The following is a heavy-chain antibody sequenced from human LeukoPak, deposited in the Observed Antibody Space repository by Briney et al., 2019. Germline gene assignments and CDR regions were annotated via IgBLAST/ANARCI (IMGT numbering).Heavy chain of an antibody. Sequence: HTGGSLRLSCAASGFTFSTYAMHWVRQAPGKGLEWVAVISYGGSSKYYADSVKGRFTISRDNSKNTLYLQMNSLRAEDTAVYYCARARSSYGYGDAFDIWGQGTMVTVSS. V-gene: IGHV3-30*04. CDR1: GFTFSTYA. CDR3: ARARSSYGYGDAFDI. J-gene: IGHJ3*02. CDR2: ISYGGSSK. D-gene: IGHD5-18*01.